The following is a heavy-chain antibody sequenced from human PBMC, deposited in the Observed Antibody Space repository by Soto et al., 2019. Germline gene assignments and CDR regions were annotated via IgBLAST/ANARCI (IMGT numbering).Heavy chain of an antibody. V-gene: IGHV3-23*01. CDR1: GSTFSNYA. J-gene: IGHJ4*02. D-gene: IGHD1-1*01. CDR2: IRGSGGST. CDR3: AKRATGTYFDY. Sequence: EVQLLESGGGLVQPGGSLRLSCAASGSTFSNYAMNWVRQAPGKGLGWVSVIRGSGGSTYYADSVKGRFTISRDNSKNTLYLQMNSLRAEDTAVYYCAKRATGTYFDYWGQGTLVTVSS.